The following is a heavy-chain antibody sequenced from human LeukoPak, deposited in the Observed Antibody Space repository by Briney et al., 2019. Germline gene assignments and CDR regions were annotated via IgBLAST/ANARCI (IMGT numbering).Heavy chain of an antibody. CDR3: ARGWGYGSGRTNFDY. V-gene: IGHV4-34*01. J-gene: IGHJ4*02. CDR2: INHSGST. D-gene: IGHD3-10*01. CDR1: GGSFSGYY. Sequence: SETLSLTCAVYGGSFSGYYWSWIRQPPGKGLEYIGEINHSGSTNYHPSLKSRVTISVDTSKNQFSLKLSSVTAADTAVYYCARGWGYGSGRTNFDYWGQGTLVTVSS.